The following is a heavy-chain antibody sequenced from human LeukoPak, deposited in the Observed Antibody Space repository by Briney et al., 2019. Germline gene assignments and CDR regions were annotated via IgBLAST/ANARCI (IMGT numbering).Heavy chain of an antibody. CDR1: AFSFSSYG. Sequence: PGRSLRLSCAASAFSFSSYGMHWVRQAPGKGLEWVAVISYDGSHKFYADSVEGRITSSRDNSKNMLYLQMNSLRAEDTAVYYCARSPGGYSFDHWGQGILVTVSS. D-gene: IGHD2-2*01. CDR3: ARSPGGYSFDH. CDR2: ISYDGSHK. J-gene: IGHJ4*02. V-gene: IGHV3-30*03.